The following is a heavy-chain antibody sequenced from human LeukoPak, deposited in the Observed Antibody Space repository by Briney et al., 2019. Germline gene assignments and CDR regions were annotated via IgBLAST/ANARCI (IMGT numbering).Heavy chain of an antibody. CDR1: GYTFTSYY. D-gene: IGHD1-20*01. V-gene: IGHV1-46*01. Sequence: ASVKVSCKASGYTFTSYYMHWVRQAPGQGLEWMGIINPSGGSTSYAQKFQGRVTMTRDTSISTAYMELSRLRSDDTAVYYCARDRPYNWNAFDYWGQGTLVAVSS. CDR3: ARDRPYNWNAFDY. CDR2: INPSGGST. J-gene: IGHJ4*02.